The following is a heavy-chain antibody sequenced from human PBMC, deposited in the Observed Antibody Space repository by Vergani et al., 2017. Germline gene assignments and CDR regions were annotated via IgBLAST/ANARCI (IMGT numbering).Heavy chain of an antibody. CDR2: ISWNSNSI. Sequence: EVQLEESGGGLVLPGRSLRLSCVASGFTSAGYAMHWVRQAPGKGLEWVSGISWNSNSIGYADSVKGRFTISRDNAKNSLYLQMNSLRAEDTALYYCAKDLCTASGSGWIDPWGQGTLVTVSS. CDR1: GFTSAGYA. CDR3: AKDLCTASGSGWIDP. V-gene: IGHV3-9*02. D-gene: IGHD1-26*01. J-gene: IGHJ5*02.